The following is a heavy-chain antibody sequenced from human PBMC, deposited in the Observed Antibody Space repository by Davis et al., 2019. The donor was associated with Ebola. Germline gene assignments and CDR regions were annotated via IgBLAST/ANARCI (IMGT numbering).Heavy chain of an antibody. J-gene: IGHJ4*02. CDR1: GGTFSSYA. CDR2: IIPIFGTA. Sequence: SVKVSCKASGGTFSSYAISWVRQAPGQGLEWMGGIIPIFGTANYAQKFQGRVTMTTDTSTSTAYMELRSLRSDDTAVYYCARDYDILTGYYRLLGYWGQGTLVTVSS. D-gene: IGHD3-9*01. CDR3: ARDYDILTGYYRLLGY. V-gene: IGHV1-69*05.